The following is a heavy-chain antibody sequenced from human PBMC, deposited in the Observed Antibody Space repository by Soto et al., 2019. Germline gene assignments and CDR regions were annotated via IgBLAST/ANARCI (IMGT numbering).Heavy chain of an antibody. CDR3: ARANLYYDILTGYPTYFDY. V-gene: IGHV4-38-2*01. J-gene: IGHJ4*02. D-gene: IGHD3-9*01. CDR2: IYHSGST. Sequence: LXLXCAVSGYSISSXYYWGCIRQPPGKGLEWIGSIYHSGSTYYNPSLKSRVTISVDTSKNQFSLKLSSVTAADTAVYYCARANLYYDILTGYPTYFDYWGQGTLVTVSS. CDR1: GYSISSXYY.